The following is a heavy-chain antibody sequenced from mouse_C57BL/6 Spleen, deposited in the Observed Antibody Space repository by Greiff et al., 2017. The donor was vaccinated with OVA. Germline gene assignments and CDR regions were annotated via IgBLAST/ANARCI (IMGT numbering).Heavy chain of an antibody. V-gene: IGHV1-82*01. J-gene: IGHJ3*01. D-gene: IGHD4-1*01. CDR1: GYAFSSSW. Sequence: VQLVESGPELVKPGASVKISCKASGYAFSSSWMNWVKQRPGKGLEWIGRIYPGDGDTNYNGKFKGKATLTADKSSSTAYMQLSSLTSEDSAVYFCAREGNWDTGFAYWGQGTLVTVSA. CDR3: AREGNWDTGFAY. CDR2: IYPGDGDT.